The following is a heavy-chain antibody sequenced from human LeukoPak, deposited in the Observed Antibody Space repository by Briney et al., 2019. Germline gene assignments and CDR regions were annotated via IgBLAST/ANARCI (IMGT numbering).Heavy chain of an antibody. D-gene: IGHD2-15*01. CDR3: ARGESGASDY. CDR1: GGTFSSYA. Sequence: ASVKVSCKASGGTFSSYAISWVRQAPGQGLEWMRGIIPIFGTANYAQKFQGRVTITADKSTSTAYMELSSLRSEDTVVYYCARGESGASDYWGQGTLVTVSS. CDR2: IIPIFGTA. J-gene: IGHJ4*02. V-gene: IGHV1-69*06.